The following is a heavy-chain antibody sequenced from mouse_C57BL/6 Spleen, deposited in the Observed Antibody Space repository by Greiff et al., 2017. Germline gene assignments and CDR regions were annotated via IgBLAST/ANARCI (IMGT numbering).Heavy chain of an antibody. CDR1: GYTFTSYW. V-gene: IGHV1-52*01. Sequence: QVQLQQPGAELVRPGASVKLSCKASGYTFTSYWMHWVKQRPVQGLEWIGNIHPYDSGTNYNEKFKDKATLTVDKSSSTAYMQLSSLTSEDSAVYYCARTPYDSNYDYWGQGTTLTVSS. J-gene: IGHJ2*01. CDR3: ARTPYDSNYDY. D-gene: IGHD2-5*01. CDR2: IHPYDSGT.